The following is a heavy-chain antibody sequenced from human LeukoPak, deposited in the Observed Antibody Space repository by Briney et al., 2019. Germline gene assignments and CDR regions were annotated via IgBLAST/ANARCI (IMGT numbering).Heavy chain of an antibody. V-gene: IGHV3-7*03. CDR2: VRQDGTRN. D-gene: IGHD3-16*01. CDR1: GFDFGIYW. J-gene: IGHJ3*02. CDR3: ARGWASSRRKAFDI. Sequence: GGSLRLSCTTSGFDFGIYWMTWVRQAPGKGLEWVATVRQDGTRNYYLDSVKGRFTVSRDNAKNSLYLQMNSLRVEDTAVYYCARGWASSRRKAFDIWGQGTMVTVSS.